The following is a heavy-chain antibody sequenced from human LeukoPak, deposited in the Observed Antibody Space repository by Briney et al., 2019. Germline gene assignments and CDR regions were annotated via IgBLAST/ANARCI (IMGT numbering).Heavy chain of an antibody. Sequence: SETLSLTCTVSGGSISTYYWSWIRQPPGKGLEWIGYVYYTGSTSYNPSLQSRVTISLDTSKNQFSLELNSVTPADTAVYYCARGGNYWHQWWFDPWGRGTLVSVSS. CDR1: GGSISTYY. CDR2: VYYTGST. CDR3: ARGGNYWHQWWFDP. D-gene: IGHD1-26*01. J-gene: IGHJ5*02. V-gene: IGHV4-59*01.